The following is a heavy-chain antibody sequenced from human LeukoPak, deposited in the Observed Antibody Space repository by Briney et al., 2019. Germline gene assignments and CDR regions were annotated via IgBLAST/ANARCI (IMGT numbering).Heavy chain of an antibody. J-gene: IGHJ4*02. CDR1: GGSISTNNW. D-gene: IGHD4/OR15-4a*01. V-gene: IGHV4-4*02. CDR3: ARDVHEYGVVGY. Sequence: NPSGTLSRTCAVSGGSISTNNWWFWVRQPPGKRLEWIGEIYHSGSVNYNPSLKSRATISVDVSENQFSLKLNSVTAADTAIYYCARDVHEYGVVGYWGRGTLVTVSS. CDR2: IYHSGSV.